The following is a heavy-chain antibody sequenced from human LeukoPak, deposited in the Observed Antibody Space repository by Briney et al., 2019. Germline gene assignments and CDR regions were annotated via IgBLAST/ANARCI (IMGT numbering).Heavy chain of an antibody. Sequence: PGGSVRLSCAASGFTFDDYAMHWVRQAPGKGLEWVSLISGDGGSTYYADSVKGRFTISRDNSKNSVYLQMNSLRTEDTALYYCAKDISYYDSSGYWDCWGQGTLVTVSS. D-gene: IGHD3-22*01. CDR1: GFTFDDYA. CDR3: AKDISYYDSSGYWDC. J-gene: IGHJ4*02. V-gene: IGHV3-43*02. CDR2: ISGDGGST.